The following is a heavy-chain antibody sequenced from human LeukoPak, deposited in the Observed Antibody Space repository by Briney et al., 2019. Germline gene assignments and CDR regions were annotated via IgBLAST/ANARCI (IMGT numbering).Heavy chain of an antibody. CDR1: GFTFSSYA. D-gene: IGHD2-21*01. Sequence: GSLRLSCAASGFTFSSYAMSWVRQSPGKGLEWVSAFSGSGGSTYYADSVKGRFTISRDNSKNTLYLQMNRLRAEDAAVYYCAKAPVTTCSGAYCYPFDYWGQGTLVTVSS. J-gene: IGHJ4*02. CDR2: FSGSGGST. CDR3: AKAPVTTCSGAYCYPFDY. V-gene: IGHV3-23*01.